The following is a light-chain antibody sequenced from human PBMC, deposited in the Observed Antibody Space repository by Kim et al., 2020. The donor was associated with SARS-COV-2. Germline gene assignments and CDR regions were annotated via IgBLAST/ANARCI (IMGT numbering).Light chain of an antibody. J-gene: IGKJ3*01. CDR3: QQLNSFPPV. Sequence: IHLTQSPSSLSASVGDRVTITCRACQGISSYLAWYQQIPGKAPNLLIYDATTLQSGVPSRFSGGGSGTDFTLTISSLQPEDFATYYCQQLNSFPPVFGPGTKVDIK. CDR2: DAT. V-gene: IGKV1-9*01. CDR1: QGISSY.